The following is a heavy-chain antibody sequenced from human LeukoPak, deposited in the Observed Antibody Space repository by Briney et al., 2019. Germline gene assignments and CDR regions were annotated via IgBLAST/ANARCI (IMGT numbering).Heavy chain of an antibody. CDR1: GGSISSGGYS. D-gene: IGHD2-2*01. V-gene: IGHV4-30-2*01. CDR2: IYHSGST. CDR3: ARESVVVPAAKDDAFDI. J-gene: IGHJ3*02. Sequence: SQTLSLTCAVSGGSISSGGYSWSWIRQPPGKGLEWIGYIYHSGSTYYNPSLKSRVTISVDTSKNQFSLKLSSVTAADTAVYYCARESVVVPAAKDDAFDIWGQGTMVTVSS.